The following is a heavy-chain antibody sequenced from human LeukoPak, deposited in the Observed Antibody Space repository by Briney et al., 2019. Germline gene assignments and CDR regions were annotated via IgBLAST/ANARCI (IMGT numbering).Heavy chain of an antibody. CDR1: GGTFSSYA. D-gene: IGHD1-26*01. Sequence: SVKVSCKASGGTFSSYAISWVRQAPGQGLEWMGRIIPILGIANYAQKFQGRVTITADKSTSTAYMELSSLRSEDTAVYYCARGVVGKSWFDPWGQGTLVTVSS. V-gene: IGHV1-69*04. J-gene: IGHJ5*02. CDR2: IIPILGIA. CDR3: ARGVVGKSWFDP.